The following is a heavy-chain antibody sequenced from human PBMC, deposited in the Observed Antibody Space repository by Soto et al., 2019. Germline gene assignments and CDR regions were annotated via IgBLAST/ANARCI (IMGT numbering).Heavy chain of an antibody. V-gene: IGHV4-59*01. CDR1: GGSISSYY. D-gene: IGHD4-4*01. CDR3: ARGIGNYYFDY. Sequence: SETLSLTCTVSGGSISSYYWSWIRQPPGKGLEWIGYIYYSVSTNYNPSLKSRVTISVDTSKNQFSLKLSSVTAADTAVYYCARGIGNYYFDYWGQGTLVTVSS. J-gene: IGHJ4*02. CDR2: IYYSVST.